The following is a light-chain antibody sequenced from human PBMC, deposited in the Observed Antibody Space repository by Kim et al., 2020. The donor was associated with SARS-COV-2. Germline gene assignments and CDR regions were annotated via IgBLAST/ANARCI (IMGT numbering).Light chain of an antibody. V-gene: IGKV3-15*01. Sequence: EIAMTQSPATLSVSPGERVTLSCRASQTVSSSFAWYQQKPGQPPRVLIYDASSRATGIPARFSGSGSGTEFTLTISSLQSEDFAVYYCQQYNSWPQTFGQETKVDIK. CDR3: QQYNSWPQT. CDR1: QTVSSS. J-gene: IGKJ1*01. CDR2: DAS.